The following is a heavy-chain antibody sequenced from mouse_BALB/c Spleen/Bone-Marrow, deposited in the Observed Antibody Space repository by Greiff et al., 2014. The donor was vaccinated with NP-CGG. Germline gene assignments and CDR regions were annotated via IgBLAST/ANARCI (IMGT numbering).Heavy chain of an antibody. CDR3: ASYYYGSSSFAY. D-gene: IGHD1-1*01. V-gene: IGHV14-3*02. CDR1: GFNIKDTY. J-gene: IGHJ3*01. CDR2: IDPANGNT. Sequence: EVQLQQPGAELVKPGASVKLSCTASGFNIKDTYMDWVKQRPEQGLEWIGRIDPANGNTKYDPKFQGKATITADTSSNTAYLQLSSLTSEDTAVYYCASYYYGSSSFAYWGQGTLVTVSA.